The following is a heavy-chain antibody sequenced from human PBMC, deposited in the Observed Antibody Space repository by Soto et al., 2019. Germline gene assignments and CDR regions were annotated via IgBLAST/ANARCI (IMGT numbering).Heavy chain of an antibody. V-gene: IGHV1-69*12. J-gene: IGHJ4*02. CDR1: GGTFSTYA. D-gene: IGHD5-18*01. CDR3: ASGIQLWLRRINNGYSG. CDR2: IIPMFGTA. Sequence: QVQLVQSGAAVKKPASSVKVSCKAPGGTFSTYAISWVRQAPGQGLEWMGGIIPMFGTANYVQRFQDRVTITADESTNTVYMELSSLRSEDTAVYFCASGIQLWLRRINNGYSGWGQGTLVTVSS.